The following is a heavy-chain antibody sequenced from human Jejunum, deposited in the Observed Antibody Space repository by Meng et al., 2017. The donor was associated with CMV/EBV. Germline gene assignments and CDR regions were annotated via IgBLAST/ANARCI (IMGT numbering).Heavy chain of an antibody. V-gene: IGHV3-23*03. CDR3: AKYAKGVRSGNIYAMDV. D-gene: IGHD2-8*01. CDR2: IYSNGIDT. Sequence: LSAYPMSWVRQAPGKGLEWVSMIYSNGIDTYYADSVKDRFITSRDNSKNMLYLQINSLRAEDTAVYYCAKYAKGVRSGNIYAMDVWGQGTTVTVSS. CDR1: LSAYP. J-gene: IGHJ6*01.